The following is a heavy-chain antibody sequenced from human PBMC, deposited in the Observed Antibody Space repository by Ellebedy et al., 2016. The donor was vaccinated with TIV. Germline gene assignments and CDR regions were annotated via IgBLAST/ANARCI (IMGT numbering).Heavy chain of an antibody. J-gene: IGHJ4*02. CDR1: GFTFSSYS. CDR2: ISSSSSYI. Sequence: GESLKISXAASGFTFSSYSMNWVRQAPGKGLEWVSSISSSSSYIYYADSVKGRFTISRDNAKNSLYLQMNSLRAEDTAVYYCAREAGGYAHIEYWGQGTLVTVSS. CDR3: AREAGGYAHIEY. V-gene: IGHV3-21*01. D-gene: IGHD3-22*01.